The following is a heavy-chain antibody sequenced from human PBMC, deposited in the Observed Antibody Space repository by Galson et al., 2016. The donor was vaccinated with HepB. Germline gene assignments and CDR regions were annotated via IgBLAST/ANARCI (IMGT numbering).Heavy chain of an antibody. CDR3: ARVRPGEFWSGYYPNFDC. J-gene: IGHJ4*02. CDR1: GYTFTGYY. D-gene: IGHD3-3*01. Sequence: SCKASGYTFTGYYIYWVRQAPGQGLEWMGWINPNTGDTNYAQKFQGSVTMTRDTSISTAYMDLSRLRSDDTAIYYCARVRPGEFWSGYYPNFDCWGQGTLVSVSS. V-gene: IGHV1-2*02. CDR2: INPNTGDT.